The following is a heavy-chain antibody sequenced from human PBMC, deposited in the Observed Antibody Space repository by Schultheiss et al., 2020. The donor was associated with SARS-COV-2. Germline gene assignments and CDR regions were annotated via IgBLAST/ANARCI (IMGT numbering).Heavy chain of an antibody. V-gene: IGHV3-9*01. D-gene: IGHD1-26*01. Sequence: GGSLRLSCAASRFTFSSYAMSWVRQAPGRGLEWVSGISWHSGDLGYADSVKGRFTISRDNAKNSTYLQMDSLRVEDTALYFCARQRSISAYYYFFGMDVWGQGTTVTVSS. CDR1: RFTFSSYA. CDR2: ISWHSGDL. J-gene: IGHJ6*02. CDR3: ARQRSISAYYYFFGMDV.